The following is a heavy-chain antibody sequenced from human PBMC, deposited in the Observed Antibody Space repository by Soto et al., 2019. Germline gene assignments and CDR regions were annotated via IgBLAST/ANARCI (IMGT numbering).Heavy chain of an antibody. D-gene: IGHD3-22*01. V-gene: IGHV3-23*01. Sequence: PGGSLRLSCAASGFTCNIYAMTWVRQAPGKGLEWVSAISRYGDITYYADSVEGRFSISRDNSKNTLYLQMNSLRAEDTAVYYCAKDRYLDHDSRGYLFDNWGQGTLVTVSS. CDR1: GFTCNIYA. CDR3: AKDRYLDHDSRGYLFDN. J-gene: IGHJ4*02. CDR2: ISRYGDIT.